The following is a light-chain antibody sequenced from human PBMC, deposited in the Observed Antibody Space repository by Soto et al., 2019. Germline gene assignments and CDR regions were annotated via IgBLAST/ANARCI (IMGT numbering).Light chain of an antibody. CDR1: QGIRND. J-gene: IGKJ1*01. CDR3: LQDYNYPWT. V-gene: IGKV1-6*01. CDR2: AAS. Sequence: AIQMTQSPSSLSSSVGDRVTITCRASQGIRNDLGWYQQKPGKAPKLLIYAASSLQSGVPSRVRGSGSGTDFTLTISSLQPEDFETYYCLQDYNYPWTFGQGTKVDIK.